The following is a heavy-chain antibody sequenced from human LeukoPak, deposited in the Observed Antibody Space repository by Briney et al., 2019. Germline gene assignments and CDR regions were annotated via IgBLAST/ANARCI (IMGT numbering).Heavy chain of an antibody. CDR1: GFTFDNYG. CDR2: INWNGGST. CDR3: ARWGAVALPDY. D-gene: IGHD6-19*01. J-gene: IGHJ4*02. Sequence: GGSLRLSCAASGFTFDNYGMSWVRQAPGKGLEWVSGINWNGGSTDYADSVKGRFTISRDNAKNSLYLQMNSLRAEDTALYHCARWGAVALPDYWGQGTLVTVSS. V-gene: IGHV3-20*01.